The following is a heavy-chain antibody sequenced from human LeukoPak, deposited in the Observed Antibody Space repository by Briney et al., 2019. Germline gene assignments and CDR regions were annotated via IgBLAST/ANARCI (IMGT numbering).Heavy chain of an antibody. CDR2: ISSSGSTI. CDR3: ARERGPLRGYSYGFINWFDP. J-gene: IGHJ5*02. CDR1: GFTFSDYY. Sequence: GGSLRLSCGASGFTFSDYYMSWIRQAPGKGLEWVSYISSSGSTIYYADSVKGRFTISRDNAKNSLYLQMNSLRAEDTAVYYCARERGPLRGYSYGFINWFDPWGQGTLVTVSS. D-gene: IGHD5-18*01. V-gene: IGHV3-11*01.